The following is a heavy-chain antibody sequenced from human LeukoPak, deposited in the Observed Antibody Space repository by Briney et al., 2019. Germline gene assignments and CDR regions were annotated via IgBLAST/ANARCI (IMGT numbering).Heavy chain of an antibody. J-gene: IGHJ4*02. D-gene: IGHD4-23*01. CDR1: GGYIGSYY. V-gene: IGHV4-59*08. CDR3: ARSTGTGTVITTWFDY. Sequence: PSETLSLTCTGSGGYIGSYYWSWIRQPPAQGLDWIGYIYYSGSTNYNRSVKSRVTISVDTSKSQFSLKLSSVTAADTAVYYCARSTGTGTVITTWFDYWGQGTLVTVSS. CDR2: IYYSGST.